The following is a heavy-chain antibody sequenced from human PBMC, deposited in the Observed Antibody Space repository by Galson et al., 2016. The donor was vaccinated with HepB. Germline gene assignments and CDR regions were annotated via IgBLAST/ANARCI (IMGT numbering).Heavy chain of an antibody. D-gene: IGHD3/OR15-3a*01. CDR3: ARQDYDFWKGLHDS. CDR2: IYYSGKT. CDR1: GDSISSTNYY. J-gene: IGHJ4*02. Sequence: ETLSLTCIVSGDSISSTNYYWAWIRQPPGKGLECIGSIYYSGKTFYNPSLISRVTISVDTSKNQFSMKMTSVSAADTAVYYCARQDYDFWKGLHDSWGQGTLVTVSS. V-gene: IGHV4-39*01.